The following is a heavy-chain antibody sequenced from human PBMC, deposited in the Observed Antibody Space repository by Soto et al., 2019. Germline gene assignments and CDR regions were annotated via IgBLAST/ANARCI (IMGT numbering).Heavy chain of an antibody. CDR2: ISSNGGST. Sequence: GGSLRLSCSAPGFTFSSYAMHWVRQAPGKGLEYVSAISSNGGSTYYADSVKGRFTISRDNSKNTLYLQMSSLRAEDTAVYYCVKDLYSSSWWGDYYYGMDVWGQGTTVTVSS. J-gene: IGHJ6*02. V-gene: IGHV3-64D*06. D-gene: IGHD6-13*01. CDR1: GFTFSSYA. CDR3: VKDLYSSSWWGDYYYGMDV.